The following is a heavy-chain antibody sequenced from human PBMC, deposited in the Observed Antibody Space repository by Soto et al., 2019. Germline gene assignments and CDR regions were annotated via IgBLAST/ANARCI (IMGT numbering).Heavy chain of an antibody. D-gene: IGHD5-18*01. CDR2: IRNEANSYTT. Sequence: GGSLRLSCAASGFTFSDHYMDWVRQAPGTGLEWVGRIRNEANSYTTEYAASVKGRFTISRDDSKNSLYLQMNSLEIDDTAVYYCARSFGYGGVDHWGQGTLVTVS. CDR1: GFTFSDHY. V-gene: IGHV3-72*01. CDR3: ARSFGYGGVDH. J-gene: IGHJ4*02.